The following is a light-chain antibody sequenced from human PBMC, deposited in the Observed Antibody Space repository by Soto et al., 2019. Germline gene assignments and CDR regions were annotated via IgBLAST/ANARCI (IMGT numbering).Light chain of an antibody. CDR1: TGAVTSGYF. Sequence: VVTQEPSLTVSPGGTVTRTCSSSTGAVTSGYFPTWFQQKPGQGTRALIYDTNKKRSWTPARFSGSLLGGKAALTLSGVQPEDEAEYYCLLYYDGAYVFGSGTKVTVL. CDR3: LLYYDGAYV. J-gene: IGLJ1*01. V-gene: IGLV7-43*01. CDR2: DTN.